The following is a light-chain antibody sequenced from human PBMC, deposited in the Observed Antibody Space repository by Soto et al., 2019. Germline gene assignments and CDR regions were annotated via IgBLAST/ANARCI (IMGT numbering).Light chain of an antibody. CDR3: QQRSNWPSVT. J-gene: IGKJ5*01. Sequence: EIVLTQSPATLSLSPGERATLSCRASQSVSSYLAWYQQKRGQAPRLLIYDASNRATGIPARFSGSGSGTDFTLTISSLEPEDFEVYYCQQRSNWPSVTFGQGTRLEIK. CDR2: DAS. V-gene: IGKV3-11*01. CDR1: QSVSSY.